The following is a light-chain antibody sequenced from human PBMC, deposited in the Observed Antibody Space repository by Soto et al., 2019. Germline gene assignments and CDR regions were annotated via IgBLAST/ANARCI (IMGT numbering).Light chain of an antibody. Sequence: DIQITQSPSSLSASVGDRVTITCRASQSISSHLNWYQHKPWRPPRLLIFASYILEGGVPSRFSGSASDTYFTLTIDSLQPEDVATYYCQHSYITPRYTFGQGTKVEI. CDR1: QSISSH. J-gene: IGKJ2*01. V-gene: IGKV1-39*01. CDR2: ASY. CDR3: QHSYITPRYT.